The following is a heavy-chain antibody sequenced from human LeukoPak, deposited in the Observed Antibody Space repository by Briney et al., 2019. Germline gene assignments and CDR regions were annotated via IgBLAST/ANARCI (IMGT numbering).Heavy chain of an antibody. CDR2: IDPSDSYT. V-gene: IGHV5-10-1*01. Sequence: GAPLKISFKGSGSCFTSYWISWVRRMPGKGLEWMGRIDPSDSYTNYSPSFQGHVTISADKSISTAYLQWSSLKASDTAMYYCARAFAYCSGGSCYPDYWGQGTLVTVSS. J-gene: IGHJ4*02. CDR1: GSCFTSYW. D-gene: IGHD2-15*01. CDR3: ARAFAYCSGGSCYPDY.